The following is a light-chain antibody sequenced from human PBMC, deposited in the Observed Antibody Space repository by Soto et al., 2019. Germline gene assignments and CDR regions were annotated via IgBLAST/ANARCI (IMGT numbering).Light chain of an antibody. CDR2: AAS. CDR1: QSISTN. V-gene: IGKV1-39*01. Sequence: DIQMTQSPSSLSASVGDRVTLTCRASQSISTNLNWYQQKPGKAHKLLIFAASSLHSGVPSRLSGSGSGTDFTLTISSLQPEDFATYFCQQSYTIPYTFGQGTKLEIK. CDR3: QQSYTIPYT. J-gene: IGKJ2*01.